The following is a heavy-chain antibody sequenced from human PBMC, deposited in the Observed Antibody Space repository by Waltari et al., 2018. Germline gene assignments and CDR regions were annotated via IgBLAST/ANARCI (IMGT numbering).Heavy chain of an antibody. D-gene: IGHD3-22*01. CDR1: GFTFSDAW. Sequence: EVQAVESGGGLVKPGGSLRLSCAASGFTFSDAWMSWVRQAPGKGLDWVGRMVGRSDGEATDYTAPVKGRFTISRDDSKDTVYLQMDNLKTEDTGVYYCTTVPGDASGYSVDFWGQGTQVTVSS. CDR3: TTVPGDASGYSVDF. V-gene: IGHV3-15*04. J-gene: IGHJ4*02. CDR2: MVGRSDGEAT.